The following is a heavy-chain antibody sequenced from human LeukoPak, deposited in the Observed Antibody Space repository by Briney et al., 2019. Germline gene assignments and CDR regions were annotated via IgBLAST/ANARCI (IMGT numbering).Heavy chain of an antibody. J-gene: IGHJ5*02. CDR3: AKDGYSSSWYNWFDP. Sequence: GGSLRLSCAASGFTFSSFAMSWVRQAPGKGLEWVSAISGSGRSTYYADSVKGRFTISRDNSKNTLYLQMNSLRAEDTAVYHCAKDGYSSSWYNWFDPWGQGTLVTVSS. CDR1: GFTFSSFA. D-gene: IGHD6-13*01. CDR2: ISGSGRST. V-gene: IGHV3-23*01.